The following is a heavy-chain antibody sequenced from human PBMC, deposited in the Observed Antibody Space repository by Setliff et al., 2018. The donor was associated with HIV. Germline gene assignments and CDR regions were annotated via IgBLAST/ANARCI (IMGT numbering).Heavy chain of an antibody. CDR1: GFTVSTYY. CDR2: ISVSGFNL. Sequence: PGGSLRLSCAASGFTVSTYYMNWVRLAPGRGLEWISSISVSGFNLYYADSVKGRFTLSRDDAKNSLYLQMNSLRAEDTAVYYCARNGRQLVRGEFDYWGQGTLVTVSS. V-gene: IGHV3-21*01. J-gene: IGHJ4*02. CDR3: ARNGRQLVRGEFDY. D-gene: IGHD6-6*01.